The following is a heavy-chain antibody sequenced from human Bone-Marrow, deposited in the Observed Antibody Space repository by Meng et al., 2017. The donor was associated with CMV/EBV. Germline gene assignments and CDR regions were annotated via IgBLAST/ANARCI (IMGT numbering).Heavy chain of an antibody. V-gene: IGHV6-1*01. J-gene: IGHJ6*02. CDR1: GDSVSSNSTA. D-gene: IGHD6-6*01. CDR2: TYYRSKWYN. CDR3: ARDLVEYSSSFYYYYYGMDV. Sequence: SQTLPLTCAIPGDSVSSNSTAWNWIRQSPSRGLEWLGRTYYRSKWYNDYAVSVKSRITINPDTSKNQFSLQLNSVTPEDTAVYYCARDLVEYSSSFYYYYYGMDVWGQGTTVTVSS.